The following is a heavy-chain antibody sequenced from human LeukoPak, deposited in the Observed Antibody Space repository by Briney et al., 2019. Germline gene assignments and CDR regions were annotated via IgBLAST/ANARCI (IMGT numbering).Heavy chain of an antibody. D-gene: IGHD3-10*01. Sequence: TGGSLRLSCETSGFTFTNYAMHWVRQAPGKGLEYISGITSNGGNTYYANSVKGRVTISRDDSNHTVDLQMGSLRFDDMAVYYCARGGRYDSAWGTSDWYFDLWGRGTLVTVSS. CDR3: ARGGRYDSAWGTSDWYFDL. CDR2: ITSNGGNT. J-gene: IGHJ2*01. CDR1: GFTFTNYA. V-gene: IGHV3-64*01.